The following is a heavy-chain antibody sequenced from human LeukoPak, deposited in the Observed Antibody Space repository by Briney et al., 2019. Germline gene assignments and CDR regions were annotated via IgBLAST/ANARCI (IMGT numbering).Heavy chain of an antibody. V-gene: IGHV7-4-1*02. CDR3: ARTARGRGYSYDSDFDY. J-gene: IGHJ4*02. D-gene: IGHD5-18*01. CDR1: GYTFTSYA. Sequence: ASVKVSCKASGYTFTSYAMNWVRQARGQGLECMGWINTNTGNPTYAQGFTGRFVFSLDTSVSTAYLQISSLKAEDTAVYYCARTARGRGYSYDSDFDYWGQGTLVTVSS. CDR2: INTNTGNP.